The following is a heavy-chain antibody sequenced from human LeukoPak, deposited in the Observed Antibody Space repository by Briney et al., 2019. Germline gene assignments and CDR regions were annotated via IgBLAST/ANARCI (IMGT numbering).Heavy chain of an antibody. J-gene: IGHJ4*02. V-gene: IGHV3-30*03. D-gene: IGHD2-8*01. CDR2: ISYDGSNK. CDR3: ARKLGVLNYYFDY. CDR1: GFTFSSYG. Sequence: PGGSLRLSCAASGFTFSSYGMHWVRQAPGKGLEWVAVISYDGSNKYYADSVKGRFTISRDNSKNTLYLQMNSLRAEDTAVYYCARKLGVLNYYFDYWGQGTLVTVSS.